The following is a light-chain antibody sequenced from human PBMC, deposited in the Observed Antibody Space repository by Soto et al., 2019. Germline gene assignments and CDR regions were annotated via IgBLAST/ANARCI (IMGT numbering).Light chain of an antibody. CDR3: SSYAGSNKGV. J-gene: IGLJ2*01. CDR1: SSDVGGYNY. Sequence: QSALTQPPSASGSPGQSVTISCTGTSSDVGGYNYVSWYQQHPGKAPKLMIYEVSKRPSGVPDRFSGSKSGNTASLTVSGLQAEEEADYYCSSYAGSNKGVFGGGPKVTVL. V-gene: IGLV2-8*01. CDR2: EVS.